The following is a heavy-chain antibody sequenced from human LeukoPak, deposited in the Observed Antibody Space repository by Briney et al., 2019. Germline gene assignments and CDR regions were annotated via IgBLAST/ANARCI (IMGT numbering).Heavy chain of an antibody. J-gene: IGHJ6*02. CDR2: ISYDGSNK. CDR3: ARDLGYDFYYYYGMDV. Sequence: PGGSLRLSCAASGFTFSSYAMHWVRQAPGKGLEWVAVISYDGSNKYYADSVKGRFTTSRDNSKNTLYLQMNSLRAEDTAVYYCARDLGYDFYYYYGMDVWGQGTTVTVSS. D-gene: IGHD5-12*01. CDR1: GFTFSSYA. V-gene: IGHV3-30-3*01.